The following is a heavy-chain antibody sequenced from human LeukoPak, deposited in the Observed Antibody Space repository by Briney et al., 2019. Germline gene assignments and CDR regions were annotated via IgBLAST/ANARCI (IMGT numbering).Heavy chain of an antibody. Sequence: GGSLRLSCVASGPIVSNNHMSWVRQAPGKGLEWVSVLYSSGNTYYADSVKGRFSISRDNSKNRVFLQLNGLRVEDTAVYYCARPYYYDSGTFYSGFWGQGTLVTVSS. J-gene: IGHJ4*02. CDR3: ARPYYYDSGTFYSGF. CDR2: LYSSGNT. D-gene: IGHD3-22*01. CDR1: GPIVSNNH. V-gene: IGHV3-66*01.